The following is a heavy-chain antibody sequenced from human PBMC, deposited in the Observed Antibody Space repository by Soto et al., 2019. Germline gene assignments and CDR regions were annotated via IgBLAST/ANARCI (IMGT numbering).Heavy chain of an antibody. V-gene: IGHV3-9*01. J-gene: IGHJ5*02. D-gene: IGHD2-2*01. CDR1: GFTFDDYV. Sequence: EVQLVESGGGLVQPGGSLRLSCAASGFTFDDYVMHWVRQAPGKGLAWVSGISWKSGTIGYADSVQGRFTISRDNAKHSLYLQMSSLRTEDTAFYYCAKDMSARSDSWLNWFDPWGQGTLVTVSS. CDR3: AKDMSARSDSWLNWFDP. CDR2: ISWKSGTI.